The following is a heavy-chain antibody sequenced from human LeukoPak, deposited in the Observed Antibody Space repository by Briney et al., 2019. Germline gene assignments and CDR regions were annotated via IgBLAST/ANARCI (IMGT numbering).Heavy chain of an antibody. D-gene: IGHD6-19*01. Sequence: PSETLSLTCAVSGGSISSSNWWSWVRQPPGKGLEWIGEIYHSGSTNYNPSLKSRVTISVDKSKNQFSRKLSSVTAADTAVYYCARDESVAGAEYFQHWGQGTLVTVSS. V-gene: IGHV4-4*02. J-gene: IGHJ1*01. CDR1: GGSISSSNW. CDR3: ARDESVAGAEYFQH. CDR2: IYHSGST.